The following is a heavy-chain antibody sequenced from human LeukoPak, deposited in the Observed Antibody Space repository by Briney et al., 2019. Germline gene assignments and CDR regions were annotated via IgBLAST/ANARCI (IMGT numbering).Heavy chain of an antibody. Sequence: ASVKVSCKASGYTFTGYYMHWVRQAPGQGLEWMGWINPNSGGTNYAQKFQGRATMTRDTSISTAYMELSGLISDDTAVYYCARGSSSTSPGNWSDPWGQGTLVTVSS. CDR2: INPNSGGT. CDR3: ARGSSSTSPGNWSDP. CDR1: GYTFTGYY. D-gene: IGHD2-2*01. J-gene: IGHJ5*02. V-gene: IGHV1-2*02.